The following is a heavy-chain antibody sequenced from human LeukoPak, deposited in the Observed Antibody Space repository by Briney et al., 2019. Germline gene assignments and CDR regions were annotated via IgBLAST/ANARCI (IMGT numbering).Heavy chain of an antibody. J-gene: IGHJ6*02. CDR3: ARGKNYYYGSGNYYGMDV. CDR1: GFTFSDYY. D-gene: IGHD3-10*01. Sequence: SGGSLRLSCAASGFTFSDYYMSWVRQAPGKGLEWVSYISSSGSTLYYTDSVKGRFTISRDNAKNSLYLQMNSLRVEDTAMYYCARGKNYYYGSGNYYGMDVWGQGTTVTVSS. V-gene: IGHV3-11*01. CDR2: ISSSGSTL.